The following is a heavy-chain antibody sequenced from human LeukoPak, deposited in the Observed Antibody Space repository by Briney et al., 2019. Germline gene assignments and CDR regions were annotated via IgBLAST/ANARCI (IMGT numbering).Heavy chain of an antibody. V-gene: IGHV4-39*07. CDR3: ARVEGRFGELSSRYFDY. J-gene: IGHJ4*02. CDR1: GGSISSSSYY. D-gene: IGHD3-10*01. CDR2: IYHSGST. Sequence: SETLSPTCTVSGGSISSSSYYWGWIRQPPGKGLEWIGSIYHSGSTYYDPSLKSRVTISVDTSKNQFSLKLSSVTAADTAVYYCARVEGRFGELSSRYFDYWGQGTLVTVSS.